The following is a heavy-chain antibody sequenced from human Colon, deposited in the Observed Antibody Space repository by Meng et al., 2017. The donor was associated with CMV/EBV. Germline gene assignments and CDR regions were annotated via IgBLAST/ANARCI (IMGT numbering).Heavy chain of an antibody. J-gene: IGHJ4*02. CDR1: GFSFSSSP. Sequence: GGSLRLSCKASGFSFSSSPMNWVRQAPGKGLEWVSSISSLSNDIYYSDTVKGRFTISRDNAKKSLYLEMSGLGAEDTAVYFCARGCVTPCGGLSLWGQGTLVTVSS. CDR2: ISSLSNDI. CDR3: ARGCVTPCGGLSL. D-gene: IGHD2-21*01. V-gene: IGHV3-21*01.